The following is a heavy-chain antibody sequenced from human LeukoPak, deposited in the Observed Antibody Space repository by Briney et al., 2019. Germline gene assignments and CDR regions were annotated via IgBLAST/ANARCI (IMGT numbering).Heavy chain of an antibody. CDR1: GFTFSSYA. D-gene: IGHD3-3*01. J-gene: IGHJ4*02. V-gene: IGHV3-30-3*01. Sequence: GGSLRLSCAASGFTFSSYAMHWVRQAPGKGLEWVAVISYDGSNKYYADSVKGRFTISRDSSKNTLYLQMNSLRAEDTAVYYCARDFILGALDYWGQGTLVTVSS. CDR3: ARDFILGALDY. CDR2: ISYDGSNK.